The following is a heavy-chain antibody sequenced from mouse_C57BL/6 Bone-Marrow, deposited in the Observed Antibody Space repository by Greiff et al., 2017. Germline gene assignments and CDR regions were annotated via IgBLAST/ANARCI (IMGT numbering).Heavy chain of an antibody. V-gene: IGHV2-2*01. CDR1: GFSLTSYG. J-gene: IGHJ4*01. Sequence: QVHVKQSGPGLVQPSQSLSITCTVSGFSLTSYGVHWVRQSPGKGLEWLGVIWRGGSTDYNAAFISRLSISKDNSKSQVFLKMNSRQAYDTAIYYCARDDYEAMDYWGQGTSVTVSS. CDR3: ARDDYEAMDY. CDR2: IWRGGST.